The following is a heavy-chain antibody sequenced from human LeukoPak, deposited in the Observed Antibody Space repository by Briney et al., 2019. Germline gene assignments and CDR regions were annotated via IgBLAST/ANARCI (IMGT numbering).Heavy chain of an antibody. CDR2: ISYDGSNK. D-gene: IGHD6-13*01. CDR1: GFNFSSSG. V-gene: IGHV3-30*18. Sequence: GGSLRLSCAASGFNFSSSGMHWVRQAPGKGLERVAVISYDGSNKYYADSVKGRFTISRDNSKNTLYLQMNSLRAEDTAVYYCAKDHSSSWYDYFDYWGQGTLVTVSS. CDR3: AKDHSSSWYDYFDY. J-gene: IGHJ4*02.